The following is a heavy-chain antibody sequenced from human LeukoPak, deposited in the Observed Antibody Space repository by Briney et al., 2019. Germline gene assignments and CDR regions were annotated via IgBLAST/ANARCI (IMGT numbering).Heavy chain of an antibody. J-gene: IGHJ5*02. Sequence: GESLKISCKGSGYSFTSYWIGWVRQMPGKGLEWRGIIYPGDSDTRYSPSFQGQVTISADKSISTAYLQWSSLKASDTAMYYCAIYCSGGSCPHWFDPWGQGTLVTVSS. V-gene: IGHV5-51*01. CDR2: IYPGDSDT. CDR1: GYSFTSYW. D-gene: IGHD2-15*01. CDR3: AIYCSGGSCPHWFDP.